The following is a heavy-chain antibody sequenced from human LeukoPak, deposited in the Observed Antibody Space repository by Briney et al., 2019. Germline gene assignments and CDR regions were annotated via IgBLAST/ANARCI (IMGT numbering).Heavy chain of an antibody. CDR3: ARGGVRDCSSTSCYHD. CDR1: GFTVSSHY. D-gene: IGHD2-2*01. Sequence: PGGSLTLSCPPSGFTVSSHYMSWVRQAPGKGLEWVSVIYKDGSTYYAEFVKGRFTISRDSSKNTLFLQMVSLRAEDTAVYYCARGGVRDCSSTSCYHDWGQGTLVTVSS. V-gene: IGHV3-66*01. CDR2: IYKDGST. J-gene: IGHJ4*02.